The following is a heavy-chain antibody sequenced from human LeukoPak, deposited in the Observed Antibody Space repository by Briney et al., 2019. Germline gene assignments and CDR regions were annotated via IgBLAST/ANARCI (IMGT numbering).Heavy chain of an antibody. CDR3: ARGSGFRITMVRGGPGRAFDS. CDR1: GGSFSGYY. J-gene: IGHJ3*02. D-gene: IGHD3-10*01. CDR2: INHSGST. V-gene: IGHV4-34*01. Sequence: PSETLSLTCAVYGGSFSGYYWSWIRQPPGKGLEWIGEINHSGSTNYNPSLKSRVTISVDTSKNQFSLKLSSVPAADTAVYYCARGSGFRITMVRGGPGRAFDSRGQGTMGTLS.